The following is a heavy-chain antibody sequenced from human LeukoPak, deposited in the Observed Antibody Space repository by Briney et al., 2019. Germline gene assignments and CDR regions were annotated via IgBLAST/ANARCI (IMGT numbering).Heavy chain of an antibody. CDR2: INSDGSSI. CDR1: GFTFDDYA. D-gene: IGHD5-24*01. Sequence: PGRSLRLSCAASGFTFDDYAMHWVRQAPGKGLVWVSRINSDGSSITYADSVKGRFTISRDNAKNTVHLQMISLRAEDTAVYHCAGGKRDGSMLFEYWGQGTLVTVSS. V-gene: IGHV3-74*01. J-gene: IGHJ4*02. CDR3: AGGKRDGSMLFEY.